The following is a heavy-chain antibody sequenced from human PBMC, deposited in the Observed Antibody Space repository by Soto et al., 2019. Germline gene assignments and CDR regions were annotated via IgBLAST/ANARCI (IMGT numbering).Heavy chain of an antibody. V-gene: IGHV3-33*01. CDR3: ARGHCSSTSCYVSDYYYYGMDV. J-gene: IGHJ6*02. Sequence: QVQLVESGGGVVQPGRSLRLSCAASGFTFSSYGMHWVRQAPGTGLEWVAVIWYDGSNKYYADSVKGRFTISRDNSKNTLYLQMNSLRAEDTAVYYCARGHCSSTSCYVSDYYYYGMDVWGQGTTVTVSS. CDR1: GFTFSSYG. D-gene: IGHD2-2*01. CDR2: IWYDGSNK.